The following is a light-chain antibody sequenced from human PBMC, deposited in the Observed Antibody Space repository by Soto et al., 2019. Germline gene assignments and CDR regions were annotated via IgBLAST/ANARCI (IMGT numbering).Light chain of an antibody. CDR2: GAS. CDR3: PQHNNCPQT. V-gene: IGKV3-15*01. CDR1: QSVISN. Sequence: DIMTAQSPSTLSASAGERATFACRPSQSVISNLAWYQQKPGQAPKLLIYGASTRATGIPSRFSGSGSGTDFTLTISSPQSEDFAAYYCPQHNNCPQTFGQGTKVDIK. J-gene: IGKJ1*01.